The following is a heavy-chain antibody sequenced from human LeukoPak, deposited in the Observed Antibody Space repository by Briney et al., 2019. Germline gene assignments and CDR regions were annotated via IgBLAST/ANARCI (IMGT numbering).Heavy chain of an antibody. D-gene: IGHD2-2*01. J-gene: IGHJ4*02. V-gene: IGHV3-23*01. CDR2: ISGSDGST. CDR1: GFTFSSYA. Sequence: GGSLRLSCAASGFTFSSYAMSWVRQAPGKGLEWVSAISGSDGSTYYADSVKGRFTISRDNSKNTLYLQMNSLRAEDTAVYYCAKEYCSSTSCYFHYFDYWGQGTLVTVSS. CDR3: AKEYCSSTSCYFHYFDY.